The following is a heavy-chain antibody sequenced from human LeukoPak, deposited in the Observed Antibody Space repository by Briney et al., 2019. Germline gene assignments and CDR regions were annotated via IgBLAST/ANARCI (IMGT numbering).Heavy chain of an antibody. D-gene: IGHD1-14*01. Sequence: GESLRISCKGSGYTFTSYWISGVRQMPGKGLGWMGRFDLSESYTNYRPSFQGRVTISADKSISTAYLQWSSLKASDNAMYYCARGFQVHRVDYGMDVWGKGTTVTVSS. J-gene: IGHJ6*04. CDR3: ARGFQVHRVDYGMDV. CDR1: GYTFTSYW. V-gene: IGHV5-10-1*01. CDR2: FDLSESYT.